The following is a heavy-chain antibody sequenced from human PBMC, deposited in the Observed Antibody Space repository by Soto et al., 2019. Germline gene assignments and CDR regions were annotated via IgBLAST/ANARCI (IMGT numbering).Heavy chain of an antibody. D-gene: IGHD3-22*01. CDR1: GFSLSTYGVG. CDR3: AHGPGFSMSFDY. Sequence: QITLQESGPTLVKPTQTLTLTCTFSGFSLSTYGVGVAWVRQPPGKALEWLALIYWDDDKRYSPSLETRLTITKDTSKNHVVLTMTNMDPVDTGTYYCAHGPGFSMSFDYWGQGALVTVSS. J-gene: IGHJ4*02. CDR2: IYWDDDK. V-gene: IGHV2-5*02.